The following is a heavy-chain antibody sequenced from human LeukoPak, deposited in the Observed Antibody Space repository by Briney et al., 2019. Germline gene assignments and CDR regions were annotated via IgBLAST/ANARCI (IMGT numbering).Heavy chain of an antibody. V-gene: IGHV3-7*01. J-gene: IGHJ4*02. CDR2: IKQDGSEK. Sequence: GGSLRLFCAASGFTLSKHWMTWVRQAPGKGLECVAIIKQDGSEKYYVNSVKGRFTISRDNAKNSLYLQMNSLRVEDTAVYYCGREWAVDFWGQGTLVTVSS. CDR1: GFTLSKHW. CDR3: GREWAVDF.